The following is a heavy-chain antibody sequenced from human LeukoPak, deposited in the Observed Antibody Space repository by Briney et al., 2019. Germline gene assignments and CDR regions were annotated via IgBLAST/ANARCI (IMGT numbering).Heavy chain of an antibody. CDR3: ARGLWVYCSGGSCPNWFDP. Sequence: ASVKVSCKASGYTFTGYDINWVRQATGQGLEWMGWMNPNSGNTGYAQKFQGRVTMTRNTSIGTAYMELSSLRSEDTAVYYCARGLWVYCSGGSCPNWFDPWGQGTLVTVSS. CDR2: MNPNSGNT. J-gene: IGHJ5*02. V-gene: IGHV1-8*01. D-gene: IGHD2-15*01. CDR1: GYTFTGYD.